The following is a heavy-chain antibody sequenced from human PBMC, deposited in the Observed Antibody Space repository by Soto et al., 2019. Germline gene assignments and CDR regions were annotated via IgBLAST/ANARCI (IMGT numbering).Heavy chain of an antibody. D-gene: IGHD3-22*01. CDR1: GYTFTSYA. CDR3: AIDLADYYDDSNTPYNAFDI. V-gene: IGHV1-3*01. Sequence: ASVKVSCKASGYTFTSYAMHWVRQAPGQRLEWMGWINAGNGNTKYSQKFQGRVTITRDTSASTAYMELSSLRSEDTAVYYCAIDLADYYDDSNTPYNAFDIWGQGTMVTVSS. J-gene: IGHJ3*02. CDR2: INAGNGNT.